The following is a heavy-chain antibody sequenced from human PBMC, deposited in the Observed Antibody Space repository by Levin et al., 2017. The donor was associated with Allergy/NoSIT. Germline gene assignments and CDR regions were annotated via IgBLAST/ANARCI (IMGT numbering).Heavy chain of an antibody. CDR1: GFTFTNYA. V-gene: IGHV3-23*01. D-gene: IGHD5-18*01. CDR2: ISGRGGDT. CDR3: AKVNRIPDTAMSYDY. Sequence: GGSLRLSCAASGFTFTNYAMSWVRQAPGKGLEWVSAISGRGGDTYYADSVKGRFTISRDNSKNTLYLQMNRLRVEDTAVYFCAKVNRIPDTAMSYDYWGQGTLVTVSS. J-gene: IGHJ4*02.